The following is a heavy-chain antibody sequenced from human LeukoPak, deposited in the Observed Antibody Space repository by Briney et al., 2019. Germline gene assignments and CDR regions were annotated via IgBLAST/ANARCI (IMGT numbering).Heavy chain of an antibody. V-gene: IGHV4-34*01. CDR2: IKHSGST. CDR3: ARADIVLMVSASGTYYFDY. CDR1: GGSFSGYY. J-gene: IGHJ4*02. D-gene: IGHD2-8*01. Sequence: SETLSLTCAVYGGSFSGYYWSWIRQPPGKGLEWIGEIKHSGSTNYNPSLKSRVTISVDTSKNQFSLKLSYVTAADTDVYYCARADIVLMVSASGTYYFDYWGQGTLVTVSS.